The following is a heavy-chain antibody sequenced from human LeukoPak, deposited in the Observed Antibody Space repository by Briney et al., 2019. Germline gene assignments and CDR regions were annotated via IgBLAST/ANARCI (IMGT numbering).Heavy chain of an antibody. CDR1: GYTFTTYY. CDR3: ARGGTVRNTIDC. Sequence: ASVKVSCKPSGYTFTTYYMHWVRQAPGQGLEWMGIINPSGGRTSYAQKFQGRVTMTRDTSTSTVYMELSSLRSEDTAMYYCARGGTVRNTIDCWGQGTLVTVSS. CDR2: INPSGGRT. V-gene: IGHV1-46*01. J-gene: IGHJ4*02. D-gene: IGHD1-14*01.